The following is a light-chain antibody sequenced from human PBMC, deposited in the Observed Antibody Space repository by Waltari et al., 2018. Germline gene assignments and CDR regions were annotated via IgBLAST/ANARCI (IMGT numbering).Light chain of an antibody. Sequence: QSVLTQAPSMSGAPGQRVTISCTGSGSNLGAGCDVYWYQQLPRAAPKLLIYGSTSRPLGVPDRFFGSTSGTSASLVIIGLQPEDEAVYYCQSYDTSLSVVFGGGTKLTVL. J-gene: IGLJ3*02. CDR3: QSYDTSLSVV. V-gene: IGLV1-40*01. CDR1: GSNLGAGCD. CDR2: GST.